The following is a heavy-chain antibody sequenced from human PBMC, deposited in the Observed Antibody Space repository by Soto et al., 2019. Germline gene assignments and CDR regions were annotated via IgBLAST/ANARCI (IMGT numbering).Heavy chain of an antibody. D-gene: IGHD3-3*01. V-gene: IGHV3-74*01. Sequence: EVQLVESGGGLVQPGGSLRLSCATSGFTFSIFRMHWVRQAPGKGPVWVSRINSDGTSINYADSVKGRFTISRDNAKNTLYLQMNSLRVEDTAVYYCARGPSGYSSNWGQGTLVTVSS. CDR1: GFTFSIFR. CDR2: INSDGTSI. CDR3: ARGPSGYSSN. J-gene: IGHJ4*02.